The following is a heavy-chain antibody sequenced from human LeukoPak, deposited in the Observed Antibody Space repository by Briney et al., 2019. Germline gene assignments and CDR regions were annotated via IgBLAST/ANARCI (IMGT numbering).Heavy chain of an antibody. CDR2: LYTSGST. CDR1: GGSISSYY. D-gene: IGHD3-22*01. V-gene: IGHV4-4*07. Sequence: SETLSLTCTVSGGSISSYYWSWIRQPAGKGLQWIGRLYTSGSTNYNPSLKSRVTMSIDTSKNQFSLKLSSVTAADTAVYYCARDRGHYDSSGYLFDYWGQGTLVTVSS. CDR3: ARDRGHYDSSGYLFDY. J-gene: IGHJ4*02.